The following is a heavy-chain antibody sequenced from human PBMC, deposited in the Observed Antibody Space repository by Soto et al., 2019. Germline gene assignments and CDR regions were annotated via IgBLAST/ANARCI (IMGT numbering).Heavy chain of an antibody. J-gene: IGHJ1*01. D-gene: IGHD3-10*01. V-gene: IGHV3-74*03. CDR2: MNGDGSGT. Sequence: PGGSLRLSCAGSGFTFSSYWMHWVRQAPGKGLVWVSGMNGDGSGTKYADSVKGRFTISRDNAENTLYLQMSSLRVEDTALYYCARGGSGVFKGHEHWGQGTLVTVSS. CDR1: GFTFSSYW. CDR3: ARGGSGVFKGHEH.